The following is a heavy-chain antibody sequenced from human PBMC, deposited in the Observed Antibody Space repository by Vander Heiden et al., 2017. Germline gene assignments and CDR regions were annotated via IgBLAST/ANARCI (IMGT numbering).Heavy chain of an antibody. CDR2: IWYDGSNK. D-gene: IGHD1-26*01. V-gene: IGHV3-33*01. CDR3: AGAWGGSFDAFDI. Sequence: QVQLVESGGGVVKPGRSLRLSCAASGFTFSSYGMHWVRQAPGKGLELVAVIWYDGSNKYYADSVKGRFTISRDNSKNTLYLQMNSLRAEDTAVYYCAGAWGGSFDAFDIWGQGTMVTVSS. J-gene: IGHJ3*02. CDR1: GFTFSSYG.